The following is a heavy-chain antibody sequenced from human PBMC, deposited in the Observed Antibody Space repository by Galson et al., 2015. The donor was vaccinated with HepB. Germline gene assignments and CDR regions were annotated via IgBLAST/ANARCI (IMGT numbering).Heavy chain of an antibody. V-gene: IGHV3-23*01. D-gene: IGHD5-12*01. Sequence: SLRLSCAASGFTFSCDAMSWVRQAPGKGLEWVSTISGGGSPYYADSVKGRFTISRDNSKNTLYLQMNSLRAEDTAIYYCAKGWGSDFGYWGQGALVTVSS. CDR2: ISGGGSP. CDR3: AKGWGSDFGY. J-gene: IGHJ4*02. CDR1: GFTFSCDA.